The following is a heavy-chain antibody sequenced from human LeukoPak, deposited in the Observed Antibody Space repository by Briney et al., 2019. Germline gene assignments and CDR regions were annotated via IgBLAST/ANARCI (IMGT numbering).Heavy chain of an antibody. CDR2: IYYSGST. CDR1: GGSISSSSYY. CDR3: ANTNFGYSYAEGY. D-gene: IGHD5-18*01. J-gene: IGHJ4*02. Sequence: PSETLFLTCTVSGGSISSSSYYWGWIRQPPGKGLEWIGSIYYSGSTYYNPSLKSRVTISVDTSKNQFSLKLSSVTAADTAVYYCANTNFGYSYAEGYWGQGTLVTVSS. V-gene: IGHV4-39*01.